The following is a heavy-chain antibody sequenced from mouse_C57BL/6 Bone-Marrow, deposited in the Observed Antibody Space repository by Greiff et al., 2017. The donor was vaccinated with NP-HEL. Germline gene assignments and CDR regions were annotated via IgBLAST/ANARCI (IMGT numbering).Heavy chain of an antibody. J-gene: IGHJ2*01. Sequence: VQLQQPGAELVKPGASVKLSCKASGYTFTSYWMHWVKQRPGQGLEWIGMIHPNSGSTNYNEKFKSKATLTVDKSSSTAYMQLSSLTSEDSAVYYCARSVYGYDGDYWGQGTTLTVSS. V-gene: IGHV1-64*01. CDR1: GYTFTSYW. CDR3: ARSVYGYDGDY. D-gene: IGHD2-2*01. CDR2: IHPNSGST.